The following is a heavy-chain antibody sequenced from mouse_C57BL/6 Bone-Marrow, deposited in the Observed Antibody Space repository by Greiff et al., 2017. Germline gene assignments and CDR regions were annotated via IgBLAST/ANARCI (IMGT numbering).Heavy chain of an antibody. CDR2: IYPGSGST. V-gene: IGHV1-55*01. CDR1: GYTFTSYW. D-gene: IGHD1-1*01. CDR3: ARWTTVVGGLYYAMGY. Sequence: QVQLQQPGAELVKPGASVKMSCKASGYTFTSYWITWVKQRPGQGLEWIGDIYPGSGSTNYNEKFKSKATLTVDTSSSTAYMQLSSLTSEDSAVYYCARWTTVVGGLYYAMGYWGQGTSVTVSS. J-gene: IGHJ4*01.